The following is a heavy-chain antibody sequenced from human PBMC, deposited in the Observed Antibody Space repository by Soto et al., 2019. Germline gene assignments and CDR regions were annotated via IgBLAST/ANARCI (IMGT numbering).Heavy chain of an antibody. D-gene: IGHD1-26*01. CDR2: MYHSGSA. Sequence: PSETLSLTCTVSGDSIILYYLSWIRQPPGKELEWIGYMYHSGSANYNPSLKSRVTMAVDTSKNQFSLNLNSVTAADTAVYYCARHLIVGSATSKFYYGMDVWGQGTTVTVS. CDR1: GDSIILYY. J-gene: IGHJ6*02. V-gene: IGHV4-59*08. CDR3: ARHLIVGSATSKFYYGMDV.